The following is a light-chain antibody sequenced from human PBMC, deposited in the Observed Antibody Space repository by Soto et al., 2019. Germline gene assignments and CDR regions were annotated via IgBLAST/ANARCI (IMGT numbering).Light chain of an antibody. CDR1: SSDVGHYNY. J-gene: IGLJ1*01. CDR2: EVT. Sequence: QSALTQPPSASGSPGQSVTISCTGTSSDVGHYNYVSWYQQHPGKAPKLMIYEVTKRPSGVPDRFSGSKSGNTASLTVSGLQADDEADNYCCSYAGSNVYVFAAGTKVTVL. CDR3: CSYAGSNVYV. V-gene: IGLV2-8*01.